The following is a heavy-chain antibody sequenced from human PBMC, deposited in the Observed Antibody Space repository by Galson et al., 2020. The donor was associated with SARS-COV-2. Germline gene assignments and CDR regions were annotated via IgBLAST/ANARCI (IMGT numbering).Heavy chain of an antibody. CDR1: GGSISSGGYS. Sequence: SETLSLTCAVSGGSISSGGYSWTWIRQPPGTGLEWIGYIYHSGATYYNPSLKSRLTISVDRSKNQLSLVLSSVTAADTAVYYCARRYTYGLSPYWYFDLWGRGTLVTVSS. J-gene: IGHJ2*01. D-gene: IGHD5-18*01. CDR3: ARRYTYGLSPYWYFDL. V-gene: IGHV4-30-2*01. CDR2: IYHSGAT.